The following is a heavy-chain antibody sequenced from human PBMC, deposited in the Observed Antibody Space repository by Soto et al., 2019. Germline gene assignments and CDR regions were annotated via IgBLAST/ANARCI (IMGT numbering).Heavy chain of an antibody. CDR2: IYYSGST. Sequence: SETLSLTCTVSGVSISSYYWSWIRQPPGKGLEWIGYIYYSGSTNYNPSLKSRVTISVDTSKNQFSLKLSSVTAADTAVYYCATSLIDSSGWSLVGTFDYWGQGTLVTVSS. CDR3: ATSLIDSSGWSLVGTFDY. D-gene: IGHD6-19*01. J-gene: IGHJ4*02. CDR1: GVSISSYY. V-gene: IGHV4-59*01.